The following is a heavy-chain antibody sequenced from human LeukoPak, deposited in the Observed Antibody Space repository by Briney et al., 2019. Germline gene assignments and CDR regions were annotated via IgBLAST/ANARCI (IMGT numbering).Heavy chain of an antibody. CDR2: IYYSGST. V-gene: IGHV4-59*01. CDR1: GDSISNYY. D-gene: IGHD2/OR15-2a*01. CDR3: AREAIGRVDY. J-gene: IGHJ4*02. Sequence: PSETLSLTCTVSGDSISNYYWSWIRQPPGKGLEWIGYIYYSGSTNYNPSLKSRVTISVDTSKKHFSLKLSSVTAADTAVYYCAREAIGRVDYWGQGILVTVPS.